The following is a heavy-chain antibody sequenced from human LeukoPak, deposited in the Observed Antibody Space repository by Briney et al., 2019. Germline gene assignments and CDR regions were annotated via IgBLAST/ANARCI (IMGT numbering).Heavy chain of an antibody. CDR2: IHYRGST. Sequence: SETLSLTCTVSGGSFSSGGYYWSWIRQHPGKGLEWIGYIHYRGSTYYNPSLQSRVTLSVDTSKTQFSLKLTSFTAADTAVYYCAREDWESYHFDYWGQGTLATVSS. V-gene: IGHV4-31*03. CDR1: GGSFSSGGYY. J-gene: IGHJ4*02. D-gene: IGHD3/OR15-3a*01. CDR3: AREDWESYHFDY.